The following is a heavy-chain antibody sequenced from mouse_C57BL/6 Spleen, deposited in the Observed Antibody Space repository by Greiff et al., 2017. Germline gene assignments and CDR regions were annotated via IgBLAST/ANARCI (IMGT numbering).Heavy chain of an antibody. Sequence: QVQLKQPGAELVMPGASVKLSCKASGYTFTSYWMHWVKQRPGQGLEWIGEIDPSDSYTNYHQKFKGKSTWTVDKSSSTAHMQLSSLTAEDAAVFYCARSYYYDYWGQGTTLTVSS. V-gene: IGHV1-69*01. CDR2: IDPSDSYT. CDR1: GYTFTSYW. J-gene: IGHJ2*01. CDR3: ARSYYYDY.